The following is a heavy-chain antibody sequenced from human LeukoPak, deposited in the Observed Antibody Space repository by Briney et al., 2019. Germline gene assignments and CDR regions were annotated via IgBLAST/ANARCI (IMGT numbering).Heavy chain of an antibody. J-gene: IGHJ3*02. CDR3: ARVGYYDSSGYYSDAFDI. V-gene: IGHV3-74*01. Sequence: GGSLRLSCAASGFTFSSYWMHWVRQAPGKGLVWVSHINNDESSTSYADSVRGRFTISRDNAKNTLYLQMNSLRTEDTAVYYCARVGYYDSSGYYSDAFDIWGQGTMVTVSS. CDR2: INNDESST. CDR1: GFTFSSYW. D-gene: IGHD3-22*01.